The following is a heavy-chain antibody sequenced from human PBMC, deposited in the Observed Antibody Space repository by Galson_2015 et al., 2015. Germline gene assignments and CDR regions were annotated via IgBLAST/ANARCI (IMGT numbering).Heavy chain of an antibody. CDR2: IYWDDDK. Sequence: PALVNPTQTLTLTCTFSGFSLKTNGVGVGWIRQPPGKALEWLAVIYWDDDKRYSPSLKSRLTITKDTSKNQVVLTMTNMDPVDTATYYCAHRLGYSYGRGFDYWGQGVLVTVSS. J-gene: IGHJ4*02. CDR1: GFSLKTNGVG. D-gene: IGHD5-18*01. V-gene: IGHV2-5*02. CDR3: AHRLGYSYGRGFDY.